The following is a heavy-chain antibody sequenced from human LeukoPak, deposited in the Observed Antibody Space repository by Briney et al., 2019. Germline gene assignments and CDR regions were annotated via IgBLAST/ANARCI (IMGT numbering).Heavy chain of an antibody. CDR3: ASFPPYMVRTDAFDI. CDR2: IYSGGAT. V-gene: IGHV3-53*01. D-gene: IGHD3-10*01. J-gene: IGHJ3*02. Sequence: PGGSLRLSCAASGFSISSNYMTWVRQAPGKGLEWVSVIYSGGATYYADSVKGRFTISRDNAKNSLYLQMNSLRAEDTAVYYCASFPPYMVRTDAFDIWGQGTLVIVSS. CDR1: GFSISSNY.